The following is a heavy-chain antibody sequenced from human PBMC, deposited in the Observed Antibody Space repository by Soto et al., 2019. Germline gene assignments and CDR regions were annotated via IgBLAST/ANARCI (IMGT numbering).Heavy chain of an antibody. CDR2: INPSGGST. CDR1: GYTFTSYY. V-gene: IGHV1-46*01. CDR3: ARVDNWNLYYYYGMDV. D-gene: IGHD1-20*01. J-gene: IGHJ6*02. Sequence: GASVKVSCKASGYTFTSYYMHWVRQAPGQGLEWMGIINPSGGSTSYAQKFQGRVTMTRHTSTSTVYMELRSLRSDDTAVYYCARVDNWNLYYYYGMDVWGQGTTVTVSS.